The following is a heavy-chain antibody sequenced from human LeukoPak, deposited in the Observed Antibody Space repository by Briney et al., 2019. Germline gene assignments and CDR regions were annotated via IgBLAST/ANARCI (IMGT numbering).Heavy chain of an antibody. CDR3: ASLRLGELSLYGAFDY. Sequence: QPGGSLRLSCAASGFTFSSYAMSWVHQAPGKGLEWVSYISSSSSTIYYADSVKGRFTISRDNAKNSLYLQMNSLSAEDTAVYYCASLRLGELSLYGAFDYWGQGTLVTVSS. J-gene: IGHJ4*02. D-gene: IGHD3-16*02. CDR1: GFTFSSYA. V-gene: IGHV3-48*01. CDR2: ISSSSSTI.